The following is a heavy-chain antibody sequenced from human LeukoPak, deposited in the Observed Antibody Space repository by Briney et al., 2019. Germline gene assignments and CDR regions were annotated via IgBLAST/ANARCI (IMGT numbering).Heavy chain of an antibody. V-gene: IGHV3-23*01. Sequence: GGSLRLSCAASGFTFSTYAMSWVRQAPGKGLVWVSAISGSGSSTYYADSVKGRFTISRDNSKNTVYLQMNSLRAEDTAVYYCARRTYDSSGYDNWGQGTLVTVSS. CDR2: ISGSGSST. J-gene: IGHJ4*02. CDR3: ARRTYDSSGYDN. CDR1: GFTFSTYA. D-gene: IGHD3-22*01.